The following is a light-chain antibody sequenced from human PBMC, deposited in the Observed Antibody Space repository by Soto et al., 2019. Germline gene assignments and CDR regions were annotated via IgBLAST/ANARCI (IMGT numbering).Light chain of an antibody. J-gene: IGKJ1*01. V-gene: IGKV1-5*03. CDR1: QSISNS. CDR3: QPYKTYPWT. CDR2: KAS. Sequence: DIQMTQSPSTLSASVGDRVTITCRASQSISNSLAWYQQKAGKAPKLLTYKASSLDSGVPSRFSGSGSGTDFTLTISSLQPDDFSSYYCQPYKTYPWTFGQGTQVDIK.